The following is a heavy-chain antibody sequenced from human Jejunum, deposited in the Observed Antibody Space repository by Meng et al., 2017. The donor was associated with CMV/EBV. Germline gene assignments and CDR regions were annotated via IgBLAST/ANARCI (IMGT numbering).Heavy chain of an antibody. Sequence: SCASSGFNFNIFSMSWVRQAPGTGLDWVASIRQDGSEKYYVDFVKGRFTISRDNAKNSLYLQMNSLRVEDTAMYYCAEGIASRLRGQGTMVTVSS. CDR1: GFNFNIFS. D-gene: IGHD6-6*01. V-gene: IGHV3-7*01. CDR2: IRQDGSEK. J-gene: IGHJ4*02. CDR3: AEGIASRL.